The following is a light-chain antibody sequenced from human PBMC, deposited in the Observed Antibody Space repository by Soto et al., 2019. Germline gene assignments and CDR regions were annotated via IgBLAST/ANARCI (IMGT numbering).Light chain of an antibody. Sequence: QSVVTQPASVSGSPGQSITISCTGTSSDVGGYDYVSWYQQYPGKAPRLIIYEVSSRPSGVSNRFSGSKSGNTASLTISGLLAEDEGDYFCSSFTGTSALILFGGGTKLTVL. V-gene: IGLV2-14*01. CDR3: SSFTGTSALIL. CDR2: EVS. J-gene: IGLJ2*01. CDR1: SSDVGGYDY.